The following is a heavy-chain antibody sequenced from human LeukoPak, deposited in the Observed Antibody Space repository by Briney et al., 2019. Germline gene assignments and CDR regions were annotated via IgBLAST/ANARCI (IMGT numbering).Heavy chain of an antibody. J-gene: IGHJ5*02. V-gene: IGHV3-30-3*01. CDR3: ARDDSSGYNYGFWFDP. CDR1: GFTFSSYA. CDR2: ISYDGSNK. Sequence: GGSLRLSCAASGFTFSSYAMHWVRQAPGKGLEWVAVISYDGSNKYYADSVKGRFTISRDNSKNTLYLQMNSLRAEDTAVYYCARDDSSGYNYGFWFDPWGQGTLVTVSS. D-gene: IGHD3-22*01.